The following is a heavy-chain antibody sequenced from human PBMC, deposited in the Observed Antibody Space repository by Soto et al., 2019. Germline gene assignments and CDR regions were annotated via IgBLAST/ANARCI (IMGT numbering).Heavy chain of an antibody. CDR2: INHSGST. CDR1: GGSFSGCY. Sequence: SETLSLTCAVYGGSFSGCYWSWIRQPPGKGLEWIGEINHSGSTNYNPSLKSRVTISVDTSKNQFSLKLSSVTAADTAVYYCARVLFRLSSRPIDYWGQGTLVTVSS. J-gene: IGHJ4*02. V-gene: IGHV4-34*01. CDR3: ARVLFRLSSRPIDY. D-gene: IGHD6-13*01.